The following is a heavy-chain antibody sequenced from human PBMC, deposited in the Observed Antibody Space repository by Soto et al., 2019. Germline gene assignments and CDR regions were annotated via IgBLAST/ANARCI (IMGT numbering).Heavy chain of an antibody. CDR1: GGSITNTKW. Sequence: QVQLQESGPGLVKPSWTLSLSCAVSGGSITNTKWWTWVRQSPGKGLEWIGGISRSEGSTYNPSLKGRVAMSLETSNNQFSLWLSSVTAADTAVYYCATQTISYPWAVWGQGTTVTVS. V-gene: IGHV4-4*02. CDR2: ISRSEGS. CDR3: ATQTISYPWAV. D-gene: IGHD1-1*01. J-gene: IGHJ6*02.